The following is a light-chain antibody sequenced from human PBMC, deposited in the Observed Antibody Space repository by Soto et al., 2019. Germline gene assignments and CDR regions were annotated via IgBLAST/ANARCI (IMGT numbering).Light chain of an antibody. Sequence: QSVLTQPPSVSAAPRQRVTISCSGSNSNIGNNAVNWYQQLPGKAPKLLIYYDDMLPSGVSDRFSGSKSGTSASLAISGLQSEDEADYYCSAWDDSLKGVVFGGGTKLTVL. V-gene: IGLV1-36*01. CDR1: NSNIGNNA. CDR2: YDD. CDR3: SAWDDSLKGVV. J-gene: IGLJ2*01.